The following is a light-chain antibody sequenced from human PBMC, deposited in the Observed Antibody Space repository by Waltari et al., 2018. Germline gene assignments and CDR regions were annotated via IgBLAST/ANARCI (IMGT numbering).Light chain of an antibody. CDR2: QAS. J-gene: IGKJ5*01. CDR3: QQYNSHSAT. V-gene: IGKV1-5*03. CDR1: QSISTW. Sequence: DIQMTQSPSTLSASVGDRVTITCRASQSISTWLAWYQQKQGKAPKLLIHQASSLESGVPSRFSGRGSGTEFSLTISSLQPDDFATYYCQQYNSHSATFGQGTRLEIK.